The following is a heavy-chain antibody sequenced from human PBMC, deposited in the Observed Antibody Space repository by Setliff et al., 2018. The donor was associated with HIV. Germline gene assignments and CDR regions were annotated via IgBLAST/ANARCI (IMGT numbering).Heavy chain of an antibody. D-gene: IGHD3-10*01. V-gene: IGHV3-7*03. J-gene: IGHJ4*02. CDR1: GFSFSTYW. Sequence: PGGSLRLSCAASGFSFSTYWMSWVRQAPGKGLEWVANIKGDGSAEYYMDSVKGRFSISRDNADNSLYLQMNSLRGEDTAIYYCALLWPFDYWGQGALVTVSS. CDR2: IKGDGSAE. CDR3: ALLWPFDY.